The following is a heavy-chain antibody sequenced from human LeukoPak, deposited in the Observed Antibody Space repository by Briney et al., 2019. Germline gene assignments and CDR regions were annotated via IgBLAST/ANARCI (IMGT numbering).Heavy chain of an antibody. J-gene: IGHJ5*02. CDR3: ARHGRPNWFDP. CDR2: IFPGDSDT. CDR1: GYSFTNYW. V-gene: IGHV5-51*01. Sequence: GESLKISCKGSGYSFTNYWIGWVRQMPGKGLEWMGIIFPGDSDTRYSPSFQGQVTISVDKSISTAHLQWSSLKASDTAMYYCARHGRPNWFDPWGQGTLVTVSS.